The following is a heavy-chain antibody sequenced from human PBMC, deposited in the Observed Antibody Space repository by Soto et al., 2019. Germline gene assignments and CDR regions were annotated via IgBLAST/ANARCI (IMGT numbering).Heavy chain of an antibody. Sequence: EVQLVESGGGLVQPGRSLRLSCAASGCTFDDYAMHWVRQSPGKGLEWVSGISWNSGSIGYADSVKGRFTISRDNAKNSLYLQMNSLRAEDTALYYCAKDRGLVLSFYFDYWGQGTLVTVSS. CDR3: AKDRGLVLSFYFDY. J-gene: IGHJ4*02. CDR2: ISWNSGSI. CDR1: GCTFDDYA. D-gene: IGHD6-19*01. V-gene: IGHV3-9*01.